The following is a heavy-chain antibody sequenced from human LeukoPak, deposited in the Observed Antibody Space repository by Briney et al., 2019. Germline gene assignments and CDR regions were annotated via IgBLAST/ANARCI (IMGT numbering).Heavy chain of an antibody. V-gene: IGHV3-23*01. D-gene: IGHD6-13*01. Sequence: GGSLRLSCAASGFTLSSYAMSWVRQAPGKGLEWVSGISGSGGSTYYADSVKGRFTISRDNSKNTLYLQMNSLRAEDTAVYYCAKGSTSWYAGPSDYWGQGTLVTVSP. CDR2: ISGSGGST. CDR1: GFTLSSYA. J-gene: IGHJ4*02. CDR3: AKGSTSWYAGPSDY.